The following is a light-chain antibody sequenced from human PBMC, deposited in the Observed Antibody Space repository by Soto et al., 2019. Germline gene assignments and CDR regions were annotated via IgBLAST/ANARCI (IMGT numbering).Light chain of an antibody. J-gene: IGKJ1*01. CDR1: QNINTW. CDR2: KAS. CDR3: QQYSSHST. Sequence: DIQMTQSPSTVSSSVGDRVTITCRASQNINTWLAWYQQKPGKAPKLLILKASSLASGVPSRFSGSGSGTEFTLTISSLQPDDLATYYCQQYSSHSTFGQGTKVDI. V-gene: IGKV1-5*03.